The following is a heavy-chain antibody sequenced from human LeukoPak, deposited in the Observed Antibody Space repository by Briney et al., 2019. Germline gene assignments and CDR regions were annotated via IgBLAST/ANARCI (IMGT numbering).Heavy chain of an antibody. CDR3: ARGGNWFDP. D-gene: IGHD3-16*01. Sequence: GGSLRLSCAASGFXFSSYEINWVRQAPGKGLECVSYISSSGGTISYADSVKGRFTISRDNAKNALYLQMNSLRAEDTANYYCARGGNWFDPWGQGTLVTVSS. CDR1: GFXFSSYE. V-gene: IGHV3-48*03. CDR2: ISSSGGTI. J-gene: IGHJ5*02.